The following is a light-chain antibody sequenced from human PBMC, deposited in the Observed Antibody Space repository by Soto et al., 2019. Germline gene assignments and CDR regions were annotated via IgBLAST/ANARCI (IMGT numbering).Light chain of an antibody. CDR3: QPTFRHPHT. CDR2: SAS. J-gene: IGKJ2*01. V-gene: IGKV1-39*01. CDR1: QTISSY. Sequence: DIQMTQSPASLSASVGDRVTITCRASQTISSYLNWYQHKAGAAPKLLIYSASTLQSGVPSRFSGSGFGTDYTLTISSLQPADFAVYYCQPTFRHPHTFGQGTKLDIK.